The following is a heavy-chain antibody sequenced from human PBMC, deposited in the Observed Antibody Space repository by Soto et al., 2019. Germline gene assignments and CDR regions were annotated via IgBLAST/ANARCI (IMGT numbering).Heavy chain of an antibody. Sequence: QVQLQESGPGLVKPSQTLSLTCTVSGGSISSGDYYWNWIRQPPGKDLEWIGYIYYSGSTYYNPSLKSRVTISVDTSKNQFSLKLSYGTAADTAVYYCARDSYDSSGSSGYSFDYWGQGTPVTVSS. J-gene: IGHJ4*02. CDR2: IYYSGST. CDR3: ARDSYDSSGSSGYSFDY. CDR1: GGSISSGDYY. D-gene: IGHD3-22*01. V-gene: IGHV4-30-4*01.